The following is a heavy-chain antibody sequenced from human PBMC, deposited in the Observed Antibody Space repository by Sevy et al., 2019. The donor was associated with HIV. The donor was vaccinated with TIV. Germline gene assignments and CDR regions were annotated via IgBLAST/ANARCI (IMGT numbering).Heavy chain of an antibody. CDR2: IKEDNGNR. D-gene: IGHD3-3*01. J-gene: IGHJ4*02. Sequence: ASVKVSCKASGYSFTNYAIHWVCQAPGQGLEWMGWIKEDNGNRKYSQRFQGRLTITRDTSATTAYMELSSLRSEDTALYFCARGTGGIFGVVVGQFDSWGQGTLVTVSS. V-gene: IGHV1-3*01. CDR1: GYSFTNYA. CDR3: ARGTGGIFGVVVGQFDS.